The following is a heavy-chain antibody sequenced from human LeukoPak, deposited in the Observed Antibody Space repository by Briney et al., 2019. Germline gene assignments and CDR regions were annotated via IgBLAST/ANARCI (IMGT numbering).Heavy chain of an antibody. CDR3: ARDERYDSSGYPFDY. CDR2: IIPIFGTA. Sequence: SVKVSCKASGGTFSSYAISWVRQAPGQGLEWMGGIIPIFGTANYAQKFQGRVTMTRDTSISTAYMELSRLRSDDTAVYYCARDERYDSSGYPFDYWGQGTLVTVSS. V-gene: IGHV1-69*05. D-gene: IGHD3-22*01. CDR1: GGTFSSYA. J-gene: IGHJ4*02.